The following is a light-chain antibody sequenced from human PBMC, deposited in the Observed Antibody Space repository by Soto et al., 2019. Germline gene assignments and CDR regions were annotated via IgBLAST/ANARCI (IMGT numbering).Light chain of an antibody. CDR2: GAS. J-gene: IGKJ1*01. CDR3: QQYGSSPT. CDR1: QSVSSNY. V-gene: IGKV3-20*01. Sequence: ELVLTQSPGNLSLSPGERATLSCRARQSVSSNYLACYQQKPVQAPRLLIYGASSRATGIPDRFSGSGSGTDFTITISKLEPEDLAVYYCQQYGSSPTFGQGTKVDIK.